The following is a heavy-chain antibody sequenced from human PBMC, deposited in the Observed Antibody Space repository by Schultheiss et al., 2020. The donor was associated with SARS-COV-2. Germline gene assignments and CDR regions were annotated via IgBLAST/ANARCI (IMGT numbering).Heavy chain of an antibody. CDR1: GGTFSSYA. J-gene: IGHJ4*02. D-gene: IGHD5-24*01. V-gene: IGHV1-8*02. CDR3: ARGGRDDTPY. Sequence: ASVKVSCKASGGTFSSYAISWVRQAPGQGLEWMGWINPNSGGTNYAQKFQGRVTVTSNTSISTAYMELSSLRSEDTAVYYCARGGRDDTPYWGQGTLVTVSS. CDR2: INPNSGGT.